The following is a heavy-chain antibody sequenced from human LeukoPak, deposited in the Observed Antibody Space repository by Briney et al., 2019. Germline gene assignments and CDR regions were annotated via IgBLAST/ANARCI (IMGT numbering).Heavy chain of an antibody. CDR3: ARVLIWVAGSDAFDI. CDR1: GGSISSYS. Sequence: PSETLSLTCTVSGGSISSYSWSWIRQPPGKGLEWIGYIYYSGNTNYNPSLKSRVTISIDTSKKQFSLKLSSVTAADTAVYYCARVLIWVAGSDAFDIWGQGTMVTVSS. CDR2: IYYSGNT. V-gene: IGHV4-59*01. D-gene: IGHD6-19*01. J-gene: IGHJ3*02.